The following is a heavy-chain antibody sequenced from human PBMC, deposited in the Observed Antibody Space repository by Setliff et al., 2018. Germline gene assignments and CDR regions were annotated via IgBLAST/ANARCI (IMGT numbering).Heavy chain of an antibody. CDR2: MYYSGDT. D-gene: IGHD1-1*01. Sequence: SETLSLTCNVSGASVSSHYWDWIRQPPGKGLEWIGYMYYSGDTNYNPSLKSRVTMSVDTSKNQYSLNLTSVTAADTAAYYCARGAPQRSSFDSRYMDVWDKGATVTVSS. J-gene: IGHJ6*03. CDR1: GASVSSHY. CDR3: ARGAPQRSSFDSRYMDV. V-gene: IGHV4-59*08.